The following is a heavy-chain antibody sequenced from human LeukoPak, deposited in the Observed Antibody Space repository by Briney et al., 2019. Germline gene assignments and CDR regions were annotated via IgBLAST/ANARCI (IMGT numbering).Heavy chain of an antibody. CDR3: ARGRGGEYDFWSGGYYFDY. CDR1: VYTFTGYY. V-gene: IGHV1-2*02. J-gene: IGHJ4*02. Sequence: ASVKVSCKASVYTFTGYYMHWVRQAPGQELEWMGWINPNSCGTNYAQKFQGRVTMTRDTSISTAYMEMRRLRSDDKAAYYSARGRGGEYDFWSGGYYFDYWGQGTLVTVSS. D-gene: IGHD3-3*01. CDR2: INPNSCGT.